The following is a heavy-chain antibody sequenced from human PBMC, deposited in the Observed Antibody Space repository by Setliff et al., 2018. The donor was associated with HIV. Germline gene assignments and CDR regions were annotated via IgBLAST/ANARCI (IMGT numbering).Heavy chain of an antibody. J-gene: IGHJ4*02. D-gene: IGHD6-19*01. CDR3: ARQNSGWGVGLYYFDY. V-gene: IGHV4-39*01. CDR2: IHYSGSI. CDR1: GGSISSSSDY. Sequence: PSETLSLTCSVSGGSISSSSDYWGWIRQPPGKGLEWIGSIHYSGSIYYNPSLKIRVTISVDTPNNHLSLRLSAVTAADTALYYCARQNSGWGVGLYYFDYWGQGTLVTVSS.